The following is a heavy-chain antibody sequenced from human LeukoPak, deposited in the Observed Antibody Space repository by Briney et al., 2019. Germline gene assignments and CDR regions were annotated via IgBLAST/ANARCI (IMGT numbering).Heavy chain of an antibody. Sequence: SETLSLTCTVSGGSISSSSYYWGWIRQLPGKGLEWIGSIYYSGSTYYNPSLKSRVTISVDTSKNQFSLKLSSVTAADTAVYYCARRHRGYSYGYGDYWGQGTLVTVSS. J-gene: IGHJ4*02. CDR2: IYYSGST. D-gene: IGHD5-18*01. V-gene: IGHV4-39*01. CDR1: GGSISSSSYY. CDR3: ARRHRGYSYGYGDY.